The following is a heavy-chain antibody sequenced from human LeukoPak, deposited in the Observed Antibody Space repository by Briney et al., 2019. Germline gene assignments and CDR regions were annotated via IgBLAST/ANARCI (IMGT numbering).Heavy chain of an antibody. CDR2: IYSGGST. J-gene: IGHJ4*02. CDR3: ARETVRGVFDY. D-gene: IGHD3-10*01. CDR1: GFTVSSNY. Sequence: GGSLRLSRAASGFTVSSNYMSWVRQAPGKGLEWVSVIYSGGSTYYADSVKGRFTISRDNSKNTLYLQMNSLRAEDTAVYYCARETVRGVFDYWGQGTLVTVSS. V-gene: IGHV3-53*01.